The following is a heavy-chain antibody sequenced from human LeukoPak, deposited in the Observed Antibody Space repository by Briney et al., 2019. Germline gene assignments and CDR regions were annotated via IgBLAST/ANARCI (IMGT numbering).Heavy chain of an antibody. CDR2: ISAYNGNT. J-gene: IGHJ5*02. CDR3: ARDRVRGSYYDFWSGYEKSCWFDP. V-gene: IGHV1-18*01. Sequence: GASVKVSCKASGYTLTTYGVTWVRQAPGQGLEWMGLISAYNGNTNYAQKFKGRVTMTTDTSTSTAYMELRSLRSDDTAVYYCARDRVRGSYYDFWSGYEKSCWFDPWGQGTLVTVSS. D-gene: IGHD3-3*01. CDR1: GYTLTTYG.